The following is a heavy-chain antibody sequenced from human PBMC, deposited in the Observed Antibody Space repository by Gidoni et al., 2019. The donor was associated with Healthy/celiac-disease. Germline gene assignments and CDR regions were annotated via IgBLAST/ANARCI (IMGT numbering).Heavy chain of an antibody. Sequence: QVQLVQSGAEVKKPGSSVKVSCKASGGTFSSYAIRWVPPAPGQGLEWMGGIIPIFGTANYAQKFQGRVTITADESTSTAYMELSSLRSEDTAVYYCARDPDSSSSSWKWNDGSSLYMDVWGKGTTVTVSS. V-gene: IGHV1-69*01. CDR1: GGTFSSYA. D-gene: IGHD6-13*01. CDR2: IIPIFGTA. J-gene: IGHJ6*03. CDR3: ARDPDSSSSSWKWNDGSSLYMDV.